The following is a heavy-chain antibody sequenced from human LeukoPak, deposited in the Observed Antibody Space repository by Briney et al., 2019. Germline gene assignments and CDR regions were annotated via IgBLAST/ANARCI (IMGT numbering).Heavy chain of an antibody. D-gene: IGHD3-16*02. Sequence: GGSLRLSCAASGFSFSDYAIYWVRQTPAKGLGWVAFIRYDGSNKYYADSVKGRFTISTDNSKNTLYLQMNSLRAEDTAVYYCARSLSSRFSGPRRPYYFDSWGQGTLVTVSS. CDR3: ARSLSSRFSGPRRPYYFDS. CDR2: IRYDGSNK. V-gene: IGHV3-30*02. J-gene: IGHJ4*02. CDR1: GFSFSDYA.